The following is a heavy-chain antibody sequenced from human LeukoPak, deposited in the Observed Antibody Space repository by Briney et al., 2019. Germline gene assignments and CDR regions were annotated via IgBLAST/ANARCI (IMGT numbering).Heavy chain of an antibody. CDR3: ARAKQGDCSSTNCYFGYYYYYMDV. J-gene: IGHJ6*03. Sequence: SETLSLTCTVSGGSISSYYWSWIRQPPGKGLEWIGYIYYSGSTNYNPSLKSRVTISVDTSKNQFSLKLSSVTAADTAVYYCARAKQGDCSSTNCYFGYYYYYMDVWGNGTTVTVSS. D-gene: IGHD2-2*01. CDR1: GGSISSYY. CDR2: IYYSGST. V-gene: IGHV4-59*01.